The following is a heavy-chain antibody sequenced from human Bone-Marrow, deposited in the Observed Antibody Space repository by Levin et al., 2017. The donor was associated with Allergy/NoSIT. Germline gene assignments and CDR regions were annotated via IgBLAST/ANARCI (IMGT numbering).Heavy chain of an antibody. CDR2: INHSGST. CDR1: GGSFSGYY. V-gene: IGHV4-34*01. CDR3: ARFPRFSRNYGSFGLHNWFDP. Sequence: ASETLSLTCAVYGGSFSGYYWSWIRQPPGKGLEWIGEINHSGSTNYNPSLKSRVTISVDTSKNKFSRKLSSVTAADTAVYYCARFPRFSRNYGSFGLHNWFDPWGQGTLVTVSS. D-gene: IGHD3-10*01. J-gene: IGHJ5*02.